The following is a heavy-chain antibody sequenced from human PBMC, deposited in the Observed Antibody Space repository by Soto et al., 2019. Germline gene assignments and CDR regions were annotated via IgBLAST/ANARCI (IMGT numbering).Heavy chain of an antibody. CDR2: IYYSGST. Sequence: SETLSLTCTVSGGSISSSSYYWGWIRQPPGKGLEWIGSIYYSGSTYYNPSLKSRVSISVDTSKNQFSLKLSSVTAADMAVYYCARQYSGYDRPTEFDYWGQGTLVTVSS. D-gene: IGHD5-12*01. V-gene: IGHV4-39*01. J-gene: IGHJ4*02. CDR3: ARQYSGYDRPTEFDY. CDR1: GGSISSSSYY.